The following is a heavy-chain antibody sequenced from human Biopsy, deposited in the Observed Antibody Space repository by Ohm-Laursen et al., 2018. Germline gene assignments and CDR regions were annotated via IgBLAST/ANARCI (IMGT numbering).Heavy chain of an antibody. CDR1: GFSFSSYG. Sequence: SLRLSCAASGFSFSSYGMHWVRQAPGKGLGWVAVLWYDGTNKYYADSVKGRFTISRDNSKNTLYLQMNSLRAEDTAMYYCARPTNARAGGAPFDIWGQGTTVTVSS. J-gene: IGHJ3*02. V-gene: IGHV3-33*01. CDR2: LWYDGTNK. CDR3: ARPTNARAGGAPFDI. D-gene: IGHD1-1*01.